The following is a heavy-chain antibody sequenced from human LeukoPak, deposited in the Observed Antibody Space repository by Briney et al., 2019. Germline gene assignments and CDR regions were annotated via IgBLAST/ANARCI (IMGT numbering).Heavy chain of an antibody. V-gene: IGHV3-30*04. Sequence: PGGSLRLSFAASGFALRKYNIHWVRQAPGQGLEWVALILYDGSNYYDADSVRGRFSISRDNSKDTVYLDMNSLRPEDTAIYYCAALMGTSWDDVWGQGTTVIVSS. J-gene: IGHJ6*02. CDR3: AALMGTSWDDV. CDR1: GFALRKYN. CDR2: ILYDGSNY. D-gene: IGHD6-13*01.